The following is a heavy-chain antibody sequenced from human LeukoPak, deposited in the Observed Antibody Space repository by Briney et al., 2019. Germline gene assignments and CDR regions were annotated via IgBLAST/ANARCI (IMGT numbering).Heavy chain of an antibody. D-gene: IGHD3-10*02. CDR1: GFTVSSNY. CDR2: IYSGDTT. V-gene: IGHV3-66*01. J-gene: IGHJ5*02. Sequence: GGSLRLSCAASGFTVSSNYMTWVRQAPGKGLEWVSVIYSGDTTYYADSVKGRFTISRDNSKNTLYLQMNSLRAEDTAVYYCARGGNYYVTQTWGQGTLVTVSS. CDR3: ARGGNYYVTQT.